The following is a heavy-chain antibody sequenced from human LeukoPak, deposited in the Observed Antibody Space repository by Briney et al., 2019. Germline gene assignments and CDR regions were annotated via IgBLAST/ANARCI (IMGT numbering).Heavy chain of an antibody. D-gene: IGHD2-2*03. CDR2: INNSGRP. V-gene: IGHV4-34*01. J-gene: IGHJ6*04. Sequence: SETLSLTCAVYGGSFSGYYWSWIRQPPGKGLEWIGEINNSGRPTSNPSPKSRVTISVDTSKNQFSLKLSSVTAADTAVYYCARGQRVGYCSSTSCPRGGYYYYYGMDVWGKGTTVTVSS. CDR1: GGSFSGYY. CDR3: ARGQRVGYCSSTSCPRGGYYYYYGMDV.